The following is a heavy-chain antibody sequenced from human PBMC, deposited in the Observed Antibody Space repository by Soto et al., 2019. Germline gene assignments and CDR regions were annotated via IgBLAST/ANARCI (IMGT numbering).Heavy chain of an antibody. J-gene: IGHJ5*02. CDR2: IYYSRRT. D-gene: IGHD2-2*01. CDR3: ARGAVPAVIYGRWFDP. V-gene: IGHV4-31*03. Sequence: QVQLQESGPGLVKPSQTLSLTCTVPGCYVSSGDYYWTWIRQLRGKGLEWIGHIYYSRRTYYNPSLKSRVYMTVDTSQHQLSLRLRCVTAADTSVYYWARGAVPAVIYGRWFDPWGQGTLVTASS. CDR1: GCYVSSGDYY.